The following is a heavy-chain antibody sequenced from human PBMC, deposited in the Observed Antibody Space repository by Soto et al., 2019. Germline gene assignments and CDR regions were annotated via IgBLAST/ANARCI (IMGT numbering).Heavy chain of an antibody. Sequence: QVQLVESGGGVVQPGRSLRLSCAASGFAFSSYAMHWVRQAPGKGLEWVAVISYDGSNKYYADSVKGRFTISRDNSKNTLYLQMNSLRAEDTAVYYCARERIFRVVVPAARGLDYWGQGTLVTVSS. CDR2: ISYDGSNK. CDR3: ARERIFRVVVPAARGLDY. J-gene: IGHJ4*02. D-gene: IGHD2-2*01. V-gene: IGHV3-30-3*01. CDR1: GFAFSSYA.